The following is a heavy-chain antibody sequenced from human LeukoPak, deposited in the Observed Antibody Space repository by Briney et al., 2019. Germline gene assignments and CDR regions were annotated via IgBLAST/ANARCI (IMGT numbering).Heavy chain of an antibody. D-gene: IGHD6-19*01. Sequence: SETLSLTCTVSGDSIRTSSYYWVWLRQPPGKGLEWIEYIYYSGSTNYNPSHKSRVTISVATSKNQFSLKLSSVTAADTAVYYSARFEENAVDFDYWGQGTLDTVSS. V-gene: IGHV4-61*05. J-gene: IGHJ4*02. CDR1: GDSIRTSSYY. CDR2: IYYSGST. CDR3: ARFEENAVDFDY.